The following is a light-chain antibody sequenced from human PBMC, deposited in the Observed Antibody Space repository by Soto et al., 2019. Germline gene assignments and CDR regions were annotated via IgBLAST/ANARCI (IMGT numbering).Light chain of an antibody. CDR1: QGIRNF. J-gene: IGKJ3*01. Sequence: DIQMTQSPTSLSASVGDRVTITCRASQGIRNFVAGYQQKPGKAPKLLIYAASTLQSGVPSRFSGSGSVTDFTLTINSLQPEDVATYSCQKYSSVPVFGPGTKVDIK. CDR2: AAS. CDR3: QKYSSVPV. V-gene: IGKV1-27*01.